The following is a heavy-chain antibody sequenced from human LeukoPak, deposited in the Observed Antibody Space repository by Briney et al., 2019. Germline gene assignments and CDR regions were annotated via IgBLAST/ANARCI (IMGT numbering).Heavy chain of an antibody. J-gene: IGHJ3*02. CDR3: ARPAYGSGSLSAFDI. CDR2: IYCSGRT. D-gene: IGHD3-10*01. CDR1: GGSISSSSYY. Sequence: SETLSLTCTVSGGSISSSSYYWGWIRQPPGKGLEWIGSIYCSGRTYHNPSLRSRVTISVDTSKNQFSLKLSSVTAADTAVYYCARPAYGSGSLSAFDIWGQGTMVTVSS. V-gene: IGHV4-39*01.